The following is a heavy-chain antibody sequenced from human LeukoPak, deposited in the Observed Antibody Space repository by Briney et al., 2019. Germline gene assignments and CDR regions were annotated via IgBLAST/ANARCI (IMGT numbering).Heavy chain of an antibody. Sequence: SVKVSCKASGYYTFTSYAISWVRQAPGQGLEWMGGIIPIFGTANYAQKFQGRVTITADESTSTAYMELSSLRSEDTAVYYCAETHGVPWGQGTLVTVSS. D-gene: IGHD2-8*01. CDR3: AETHGVP. CDR2: IIPIFGTA. J-gene: IGHJ4*02. CDR1: GYYTFTSYA. V-gene: IGHV1-69*13.